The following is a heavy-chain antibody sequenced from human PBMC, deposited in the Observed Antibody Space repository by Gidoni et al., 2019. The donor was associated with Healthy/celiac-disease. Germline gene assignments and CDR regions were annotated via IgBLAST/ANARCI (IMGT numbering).Heavy chain of an antibody. CDR1: GDSVSSNRAA. D-gene: IGHD6-13*01. J-gene: IGHJ4*02. V-gene: IGHV6-1*01. CDR2: TSYRSKWYN. Sequence: QVQLQQSGPGLVKPSQTLSLTFAIPGDSVSSNRAAWTWIRQSPSRGLEWLGRTSYRSKWYNEYAVSVKSRITINPDTSKNQFSLQLNSVTPEDTAVYYGARGVAAAGPGSYFDYWGQGTLVTVSS. CDR3: ARGVAAAGPGSYFDY.